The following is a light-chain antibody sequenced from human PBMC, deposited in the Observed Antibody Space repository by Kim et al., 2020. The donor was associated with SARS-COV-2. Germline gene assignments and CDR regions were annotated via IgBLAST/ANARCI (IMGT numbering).Light chain of an antibody. CDR2: DVS. Sequence: SVGDRFTITCQATQIIRKFLNWYQQRPGKAPQLLIYDVSNLQTGVPSRFSGSGYVTEFTLTISSLQPEDFATYYCQQNDDFPITFGQGTRLEIK. CDR1: QIIRKF. J-gene: IGKJ5*01. CDR3: QQNDDFPIT. V-gene: IGKV1-33*01.